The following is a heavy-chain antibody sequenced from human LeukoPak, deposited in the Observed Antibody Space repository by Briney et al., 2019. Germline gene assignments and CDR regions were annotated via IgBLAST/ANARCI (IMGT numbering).Heavy chain of an antibody. CDR2: ISGDGGST. V-gene: IGHV3-43*02. CDR3: AKDYDFWSSFDY. CDR1: GFTFDDYA. J-gene: IGHJ4*02. D-gene: IGHD3-3*01. Sequence: PGGSLRLSCAASGFTFDDYAMHWARQAPGKGLEWVSLISGDGGSTYYADSVKGRFTISRDNSKNSLYLQMNSLRTEGTALYYCAKDYDFWSSFDYWGQGTLVTVSS.